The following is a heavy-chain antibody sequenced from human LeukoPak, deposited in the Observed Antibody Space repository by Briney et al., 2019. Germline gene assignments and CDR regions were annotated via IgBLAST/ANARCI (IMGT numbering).Heavy chain of an antibody. CDR3: ANGGLTTIDY. CDR2: ISSDGRNQ. V-gene: IGHV3-30*18. Sequence: GGSLRLSCAASGFSFSIYGMHWVRQAPGKGLEWVAVISSDGRNQYYADSVKGRFTLSRDSSKNSLDLEMNSLRIEDTAVYYCANGGLTTIDYWGQGTLVTVSS. D-gene: IGHD2-21*02. CDR1: GFSFSIYG. J-gene: IGHJ4*02.